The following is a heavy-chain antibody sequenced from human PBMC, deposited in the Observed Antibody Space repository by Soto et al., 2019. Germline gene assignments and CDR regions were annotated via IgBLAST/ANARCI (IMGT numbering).Heavy chain of an antibody. J-gene: IGHJ6*02. V-gene: IGHV4-30-4*01. CDR2: IYYSGST. D-gene: IGHD3-10*01. CDR3: ARDVDYYGSGSYFNYYYYGMDV. CDR1: GGSISSGDYY. Sequence: SETLSLTCTVSGGSISSGDYYWSWIRQPPGKGLEWIGYIYYSGSTYYNPSLKSRVTISVDTSKNQFSLKLSSVTAADTAVYYCARDVDYYGSGSYFNYYYYGMDVWGQGTTVTVS.